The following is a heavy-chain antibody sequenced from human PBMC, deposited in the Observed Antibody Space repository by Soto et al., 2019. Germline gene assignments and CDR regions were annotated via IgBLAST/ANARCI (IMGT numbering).Heavy chain of an antibody. CDR1: EYTFTSYY. D-gene: IGHD5-18*01. CDR3: ARAPRGYSYAADYYGMDV. CDR2: MNPNSGNT. Sequence: ASVKVSCKASEYTFTSYYINWVRQATVQGLEWMGWMNPNSGNTGYAQKFQGRVTMTRNTSISTAYMELSSLRSEDTAVYYCARAPRGYSYAADYYGMDVWGQGTTVTVSS. V-gene: IGHV1-8*01. J-gene: IGHJ6*02.